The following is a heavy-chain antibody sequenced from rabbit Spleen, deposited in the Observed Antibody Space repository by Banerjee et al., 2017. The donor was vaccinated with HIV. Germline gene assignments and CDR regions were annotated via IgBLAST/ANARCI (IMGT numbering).Heavy chain of an antibody. Sequence: QEQLEESGGDLVKPEGSLTLTCTASGFSFSSSYWICWVRQAPGKGLEWIGCILTGGGNTYYANWAKGRFTISKTSSTTVTLQMTSLTAADTATYFCARYYIFYGMDLWGQGTLVTVS. J-gene: IGHJ6*01. CDR1: GFSFSSSYW. CDR3: ARYYIFYGMDL. CDR2: ILTGGGNT. D-gene: IGHD4-1*01. V-gene: IGHV1S45*01.